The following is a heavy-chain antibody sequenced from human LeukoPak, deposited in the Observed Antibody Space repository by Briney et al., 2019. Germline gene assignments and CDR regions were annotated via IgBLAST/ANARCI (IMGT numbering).Heavy chain of an antibody. Sequence: GGSLRLSCAASGFTFSSYGMHWVRRAPGKGLEWVAVISYDGSNKYYADSVKGRFTISRDNSKNTLYLQMNSLRAEDTAVYYCAKDNSKSVVGRGGFFDYWGQGTLVTVSS. CDR2: ISYDGSNK. CDR1: GFTFSSYG. V-gene: IGHV3-30*18. CDR3: AKDNSKSVVGRGGFFDY. D-gene: IGHD6-19*01. J-gene: IGHJ4*02.